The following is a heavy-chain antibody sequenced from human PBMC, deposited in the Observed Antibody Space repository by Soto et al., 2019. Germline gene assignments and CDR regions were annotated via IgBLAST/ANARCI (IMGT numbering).Heavy chain of an antibody. J-gene: IGHJ4*02. CDR3: ARGSAHVPAMAYSVVGTYYFDY. CDR2: INPSGGST. D-gene: IGHD2-2*01. Sequence: ASVKVSCKASGYTFTSYYMHWVRQAPGQGLEWMGIINPSGGSTSYAQKFQGRVTMTRDTSTSTVYMELSSLRSEDTAVYYCARGSAHVPAMAYSVVGTYYFDYWGQGTLVTVSS. V-gene: IGHV1-46*01. CDR1: GYTFTSYY.